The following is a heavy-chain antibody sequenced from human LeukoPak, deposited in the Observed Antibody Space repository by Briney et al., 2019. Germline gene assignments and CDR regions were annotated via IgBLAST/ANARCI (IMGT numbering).Heavy chain of an antibody. V-gene: IGHV3-21*01. Sequence: PGESLRLSCAASGFTFSSYSMNWVRQAPGKGLEWVSSISSSSSYIYYADSVKGRFTISRDNAKNSLYLQMNSLRAEDTAVYYCARGGRQQLVWGLFDYWGQGTLVTVSS. CDR2: ISSSSSYI. CDR1: GFTFSSYS. J-gene: IGHJ4*02. D-gene: IGHD6-13*01. CDR3: ARGGRQQLVWGLFDY.